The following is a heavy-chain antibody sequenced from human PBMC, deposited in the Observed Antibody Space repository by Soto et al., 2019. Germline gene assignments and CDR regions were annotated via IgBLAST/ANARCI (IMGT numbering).Heavy chain of an antibody. CDR1: GYSFTSYW. D-gene: IGHD6-13*01. Sequence: PGESLKISCKGSGYSFTSYWIGWVRQMLGRGLEWMGIIYPADSDTRYSPSFQGQVTISADKSISTAYLQWSSLKASDTAMYFFARQATYRSSWPDWGQRTLVLVSA. CDR3: ARQATYRSSWPD. J-gene: IGHJ4*02. V-gene: IGHV5-51*01. CDR2: IYPADSDT.